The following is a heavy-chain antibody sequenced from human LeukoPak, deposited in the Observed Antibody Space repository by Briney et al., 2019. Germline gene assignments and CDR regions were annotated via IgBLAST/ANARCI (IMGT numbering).Heavy chain of an antibody. CDR3: ARREGAQTGYSSGWYDPGFDY. CDR2: ISAYNGNT. J-gene: IGHJ4*02. V-gene: IGHV1-18*01. Sequence: ASVKVSCKASGYTFTSYGISWVRQAPGQGLEWMGWISAYNGNTNYAQKLQGRVTMTTDTSTSTAYMELRSLRSDDTAVYYCARREGAQTGYSSGWYDPGFDYWGQGTLVTVSS. D-gene: IGHD6-19*01. CDR1: GYTFTSYG.